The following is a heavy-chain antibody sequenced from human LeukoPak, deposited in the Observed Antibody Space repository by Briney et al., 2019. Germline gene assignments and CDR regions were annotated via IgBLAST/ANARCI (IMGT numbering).Heavy chain of an antibody. CDR3: AAEGHDYSNYQTLYGMDV. D-gene: IGHD4-11*01. J-gene: IGHJ6*02. CDR2: IVVGSGNT. V-gene: IGHV1-58*01. CDR1: GFTFTSSA. Sequence: SVKVSCKASGFTFTSSAVQWVRQARGQRLEWIGWIVVGSGNTNYAQKFQERVTITRDMSTSTAYMELSSLRSEDTAVYYCAAEGHDYSNYQTLYGMDVWGQGTTVTVSS.